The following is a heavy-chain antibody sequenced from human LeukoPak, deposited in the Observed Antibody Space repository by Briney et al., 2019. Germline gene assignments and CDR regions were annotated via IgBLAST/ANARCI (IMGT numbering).Heavy chain of an antibody. CDR3: ARDRISINALDM. CDR2: ISHIGST. D-gene: IGHD1-14*01. Sequence: SETLSLTCTVSGASISGHYLTWIRQPPGKGLEWIGYISHIGSTNYNPSLKSRVTISVDTSKNQFSLKLTSVTAADTAVYYCARDRISINALDMCGQGTMVTVSS. CDR1: GASISGHY. V-gene: IGHV4-59*11. J-gene: IGHJ3*02.